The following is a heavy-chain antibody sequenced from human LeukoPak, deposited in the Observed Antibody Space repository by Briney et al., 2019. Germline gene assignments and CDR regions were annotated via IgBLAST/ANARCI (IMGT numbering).Heavy chain of an antibody. CDR1: GGSISSSSYY. CDR2: IYYSGST. D-gene: IGHD3-10*01. J-gene: IGHJ4*02. V-gene: IGHV4-39*07. Sequence: PSETLSLTCTVSGGSISSSSYYWGWIRQPPGKGLEWIGSIYYSGSTYYNPSLKSRVTISVDTSKNQFSLKLSSVTAADTAVYYCARDQIGVGGFDYWGQGTLVTVSS. CDR3: ARDQIGVGGFDY.